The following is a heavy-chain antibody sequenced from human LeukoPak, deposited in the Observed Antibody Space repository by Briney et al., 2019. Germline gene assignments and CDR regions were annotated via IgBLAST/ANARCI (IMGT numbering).Heavy chain of an antibody. CDR3: ARDPAEWELPRNDY. V-gene: IGHV3-20*04. Sequence: GGSPRHSCAASGFTFDDYGMSWVRQAPGKGLEWVSDINWTGGSTGYADSVKGRFTISRDNAKNSLYLQMNSLRAEDTAVYYCARDPAEWELPRNDYWGQGTLVTVSS. CDR1: GFTFDDYG. CDR2: INWTGGST. D-gene: IGHD1-26*01. J-gene: IGHJ4*02.